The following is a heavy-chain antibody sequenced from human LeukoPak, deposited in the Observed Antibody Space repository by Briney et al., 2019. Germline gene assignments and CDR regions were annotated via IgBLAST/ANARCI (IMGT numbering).Heavy chain of an antibody. D-gene: IGHD2-21*02. Sequence: PGGSLRLSCAASGFTFSSYTMNWVRQAPGKGLEWVSIISGSSSHIYYADSVKGRFTISRDNAKNSLYLQMNSLRAEDTAVYYCARDGVTSSVDFWGQGTLVTVSS. CDR1: GFTFSSYT. V-gene: IGHV3-21*01. CDR2: ISGSSSHI. J-gene: IGHJ4*02. CDR3: ARDGVTSSVDF.